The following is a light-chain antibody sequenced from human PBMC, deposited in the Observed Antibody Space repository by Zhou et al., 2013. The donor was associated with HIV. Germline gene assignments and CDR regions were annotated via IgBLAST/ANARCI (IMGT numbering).Light chain of an antibody. J-gene: IGKJ1*01. CDR1: QGISSY. V-gene: IGKV1-8*01. CDR3: QQYYSYPWT. Sequence: AIRMTQSPSSLSASTGDRVTITCRASQGISSYLAWYQQKPGKAPKLLIYAASTLQSGVPSRFSGSGSGTDFTLTISCLQSEDFATYYCQQYYSYPWTFGQ. CDR2: AAS.